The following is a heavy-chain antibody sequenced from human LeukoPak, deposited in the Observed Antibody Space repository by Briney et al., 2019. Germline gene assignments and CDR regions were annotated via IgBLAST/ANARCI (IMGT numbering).Heavy chain of an antibody. Sequence: GGSLRLSCAASGFTFSSYAMSWVRQAPGKGLEWGSAISGSGGSTYYADSVKGRFTISRDNSKNTLYLQMNSLRAEDTAVYYCARDGWFGDYNWFDPWGQGTLVTVSS. CDR1: GFTFSSYA. CDR2: ISGSGGST. CDR3: ARDGWFGDYNWFDP. J-gene: IGHJ5*02. D-gene: IGHD3-10*01. V-gene: IGHV3-23*01.